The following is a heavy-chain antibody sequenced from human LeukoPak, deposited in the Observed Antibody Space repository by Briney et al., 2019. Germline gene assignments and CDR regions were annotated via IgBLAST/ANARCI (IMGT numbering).Heavy chain of an antibody. CDR1: GGSISSYY. CDR2: IYYSGST. D-gene: IGHD6-13*01. Sequence: SETLSLTCTVSGGSISSYYWSWIRQPPGKGLEWIGYIYYSGSTNYNPSLKSRVTISVDTSKNQFSLKLSSVTAADTAVYYCARDPCSSCPFAYWGQGTLVTVSS. J-gene: IGHJ4*02. CDR3: ARDPCSSCPFAY. V-gene: IGHV4-59*01.